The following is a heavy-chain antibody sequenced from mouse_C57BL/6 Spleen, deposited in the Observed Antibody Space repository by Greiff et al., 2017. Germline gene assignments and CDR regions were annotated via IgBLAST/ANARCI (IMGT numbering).Heavy chain of an antibody. CDR3: ARTGHDDY. J-gene: IGHJ2*01. CDR1: GYSFTSYY. D-gene: IGHD3-3*01. CDR2: IYPGSGNT. Sequence: VKLMESGPELVKPGASVKISCKASGYSFTSYYIHWVKQRPGQGLEWIGWIYPGSGNTKYNEKFKGKATLTADTSSSTAYMQLSSLTSEDSAVYYCARTGHDDYWGQGTTLTVSS. V-gene: IGHV1-66*01.